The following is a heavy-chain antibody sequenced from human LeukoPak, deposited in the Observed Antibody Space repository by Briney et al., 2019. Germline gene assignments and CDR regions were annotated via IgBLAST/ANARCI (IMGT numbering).Heavy chain of an antibody. J-gene: IGHJ4*02. CDR2: INHSGST. Sequence: SETLSLTCAVYGGSFSGYYWSWIRQPPGKGLEWIGEINHSGSTNYNPSLKNRVTISVDTSKNQFSLKLSSVTAADTAVYYCARERYCSSTSCYPSDYWGQGTLVTVSS. V-gene: IGHV4-34*01. D-gene: IGHD2-2*01. CDR3: ARERYCSSTSCYPSDY. CDR1: GGSFSGYY.